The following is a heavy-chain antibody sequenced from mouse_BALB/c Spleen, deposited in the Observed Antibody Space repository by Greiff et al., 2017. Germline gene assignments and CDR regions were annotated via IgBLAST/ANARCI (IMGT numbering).Heavy chain of an antibody. D-gene: IGHD1-1*01. J-gene: IGHJ3*01. CDR2: ISSGGSYT. V-gene: IGHV5-6*01. Sequence: EVQVVESGGDLVKPGGSLKLSCAASGFTFSSYGMSWVRQTPDKRLEWVATISSGGSYTYYPDSVKGRFTISRDNAKNTLYLQMSSLKSEDTAMYYCARHEFTDSSWFAYWGQGTLVTVSA. CDR3: ARHEFTDSSWFAY. CDR1: GFTFSSYG.